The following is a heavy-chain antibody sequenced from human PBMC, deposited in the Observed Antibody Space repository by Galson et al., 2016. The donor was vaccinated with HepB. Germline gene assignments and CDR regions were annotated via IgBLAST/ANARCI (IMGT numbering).Heavy chain of an antibody. Sequence: SVKVSCKASGYKFSTSGITWVRQAPGQGLEWMGWITIWNGNATYKESLQGRVTMTTDTSTYTAYMQLRNLRSDDTAIYYCARVFYDQVVHAISPADDSLDPWGQGTLVTVSS. V-gene: IGHV1-18*04. J-gene: IGHJ5*02. D-gene: IGHD2-15*01. CDR2: ITIWNGNA. CDR1: GYKFSTSG. CDR3: ARVFYDQVVHAISPADDSLDP.